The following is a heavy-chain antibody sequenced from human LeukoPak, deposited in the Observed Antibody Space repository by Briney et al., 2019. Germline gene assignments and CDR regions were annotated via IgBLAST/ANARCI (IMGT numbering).Heavy chain of an antibody. J-gene: IGHJ4*02. CDR3: AKPRPLYSSSWYGY. V-gene: IGHV3-23*01. D-gene: IGHD6-13*01. CDR2: ISGSGGST. CDR1: GFTFSSYA. Sequence: GGSLRLFCAASGFTFSSYAMSWVRQAPGKGLEWVSAISGSGGSTYYADSVKGRFTISRDNSKNTLYLQMNSLRAEDTAVYYCAKPRPLYSSSWYGYWGQGTLVTVSS.